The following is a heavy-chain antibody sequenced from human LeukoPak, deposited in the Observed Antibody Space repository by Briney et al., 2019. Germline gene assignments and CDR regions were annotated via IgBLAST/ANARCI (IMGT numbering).Heavy chain of an antibody. J-gene: IGHJ6*03. CDR3: ARVRITMVRDYYYYYMDV. CDR1: GFTFSSYG. Sequence: GGSLRLSCAASGFTFSSYGMHWVRQAPGKGLEWVSVIYSGGSTYYADSVKGRFTISRDNSKNTLYLQMNSLRAEDTAVYYCARVRITMVRDYYYYYMDVWGKGTTVTISS. CDR2: IYSGGST. V-gene: IGHV3-53*01. D-gene: IGHD3-10*01.